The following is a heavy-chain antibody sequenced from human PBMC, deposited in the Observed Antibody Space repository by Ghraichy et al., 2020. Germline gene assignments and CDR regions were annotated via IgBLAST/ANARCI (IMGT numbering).Heavy chain of an antibody. CDR1: GYSFTSYW. V-gene: IGHV5-51*01. CDR3: ARRPEGVTGIYSYYDMDV. Sequence: GESLNISCKASGYSFTSYWIAWVRQMPGKGLEWMGIIYPGDSDSRYSPSFQGQVTISADKSISTAYLQWSSLKASDTAMYHCARRPEGVTGIYSYYDMDVWGKGTTVTVSS. J-gene: IGHJ6*03. D-gene: IGHD2-8*01. CDR2: IYPGDSDS.